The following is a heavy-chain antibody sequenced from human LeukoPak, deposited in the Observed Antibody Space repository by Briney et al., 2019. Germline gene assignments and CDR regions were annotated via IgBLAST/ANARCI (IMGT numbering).Heavy chain of an antibody. V-gene: IGHV3-21*01. Sequence: GGSLRLSCAASGFTFSNYAMSWVRQAPGKGLEWVSSISSSSSYIYYADSVKGRFTISRDNAKNSLYLQMNSLRAEDTAVYYCARDSPPDNDYWGQGTLVTVSS. CDR1: GFTFSNYA. CDR2: ISSSSSYI. J-gene: IGHJ4*02. CDR3: ARDSPPDNDY.